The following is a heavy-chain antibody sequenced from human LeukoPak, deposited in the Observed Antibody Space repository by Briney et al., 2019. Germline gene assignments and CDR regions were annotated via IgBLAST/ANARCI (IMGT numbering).Heavy chain of an antibody. Sequence: SETLSLTCTVSGGSTSSYYWSWIRQPPGKGLEWIGYIYYSGSTNYNPSLKSRVTISVDTSKNQFSLKLSSVTAADTAVYYCARGKWLYDYWGQGTLVTVSS. CDR2: IYYSGST. D-gene: IGHD3-22*01. J-gene: IGHJ4*02. CDR3: ARGKWLYDY. V-gene: IGHV4-59*01. CDR1: GGSTSSYY.